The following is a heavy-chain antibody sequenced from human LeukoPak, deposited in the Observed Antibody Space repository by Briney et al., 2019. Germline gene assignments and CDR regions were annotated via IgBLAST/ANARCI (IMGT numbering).Heavy chain of an antibody. J-gene: IGHJ5*02. D-gene: IGHD5-12*01. CDR2: IYPGDSDT. CDR3: ARHLVATAKARWFDP. CDR1: GYSFTSYW. Sequence: GESLKISCKGSGYSFTSYWIGWVRQMPGKGLEWMGIIYPGDSDTRYSPSFQGQVTISADKSIGTAYLQWSSLKASDTAMYYCARHLVATAKARWFDPWGQGTLVTVSS. V-gene: IGHV5-51*01.